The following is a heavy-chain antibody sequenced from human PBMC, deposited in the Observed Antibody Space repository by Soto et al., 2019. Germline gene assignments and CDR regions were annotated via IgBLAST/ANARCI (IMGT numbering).Heavy chain of an antibody. CDR3: ARDPSVYDSSGYSDWFDP. D-gene: IGHD3-22*01. CDR2: ISAYNGNT. J-gene: IGHJ5*02. Sequence: VASVKVSCKASGYTFTSYGISWVRQALDQGLEWMGWISAYNGNTNYAQKLQGRVTMTTDTSTSTAYMELRSLRSDDTAVYYCARDPSVYDSSGYSDWFDPWGQGTLVTVSS. V-gene: IGHV1-18*01. CDR1: GYTFTSYG.